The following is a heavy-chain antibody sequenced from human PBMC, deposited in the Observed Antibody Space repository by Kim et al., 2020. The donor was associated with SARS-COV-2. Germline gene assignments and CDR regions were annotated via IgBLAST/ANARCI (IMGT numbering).Heavy chain of an antibody. CDR2: IYPGDSDT. CDR3: ARDYDFWSGYYTGRFFFDY. J-gene: IGHJ4*02. V-gene: IGHV5-51*01. CDR1: GYSFTSYW. Sequence: GESLKISCKGSGYSFTSYWIGWVRQMPGKGLEWMGIIYPGDSDTRYSPSFQGQVTISADKSISTAYLQWSSLKASDTAMYYCARDYDFWSGYYTGRFFFDYWGQGTLVTVSS. D-gene: IGHD3-3*01.